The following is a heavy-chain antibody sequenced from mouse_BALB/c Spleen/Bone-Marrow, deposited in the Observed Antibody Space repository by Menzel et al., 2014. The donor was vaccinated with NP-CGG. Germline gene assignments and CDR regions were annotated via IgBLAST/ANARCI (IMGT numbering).Heavy chain of an antibody. CDR1: GYTFTSYY. CDR3: ARDSMDY. Sequence: VKVVESGPELVKPGASVRISCKASGYTFTSYYIHWVKQRPGQGLEWIGWIFPGTVNTKYNEKFKGKATLTADKSSSTAYMQISSLTTEDSAVYFCARDSMDYWGQGTSVTVSS. J-gene: IGHJ4*01. V-gene: IGHV1S56*01. CDR2: IFPGTVNT.